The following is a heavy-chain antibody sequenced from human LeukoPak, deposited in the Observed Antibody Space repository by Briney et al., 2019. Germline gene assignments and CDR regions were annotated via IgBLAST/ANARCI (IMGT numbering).Heavy chain of an antibody. J-gene: IGHJ4*02. CDR1: GFTFSNAW. D-gene: IGHD1-26*01. CDR3: TTDIPIVGATGVEY. Sequence: GGSLRLSCAASGFTFSNAWMSWVRQAPGKGLEWVGRIKSKTDGGTTDYAAPVKGRFTISRDDSKNTLYLQMNSLKTEDTAVYYCTTDIPIVGATGVEYWGQGTLVTVSS. CDR2: IKSKTDGGTT. V-gene: IGHV3-15*01.